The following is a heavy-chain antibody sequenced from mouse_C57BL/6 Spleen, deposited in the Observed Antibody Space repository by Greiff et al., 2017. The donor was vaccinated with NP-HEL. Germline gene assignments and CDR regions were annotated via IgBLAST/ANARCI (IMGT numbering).Heavy chain of an antibody. D-gene: IGHD1-1*01. J-gene: IGHJ4*01. CDR3: AREQDYGRGDY. CDR2: IYPGDGDT. Sequence: VKLVESGPELVKPGASVKISCKASGYAFSSSWMNWVKQRPGKGLEWIGRIYPGDGDTNYNGKFKGKATLTADKSSSTAYMQLSSLTSEDSAVYFCAREQDYGRGDYWGQGTSVTVSS. CDR1: GYAFSSSW. V-gene: IGHV1-82*01.